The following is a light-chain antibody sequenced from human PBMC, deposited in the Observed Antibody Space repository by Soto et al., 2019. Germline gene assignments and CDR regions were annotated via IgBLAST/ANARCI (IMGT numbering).Light chain of an antibody. Sequence: EIVLTQSPATLSLSPGERATLSCRASESVSSYLAWYQQKPGQAPRLLIYGASNRATGIPARFSGSGSGTDFALTITSLEPEVAVYYCQHRGNWPLYTFGQGTKLEIK. CDR3: QHRGNWPLYT. CDR1: ESVSSY. J-gene: IGKJ2*01. V-gene: IGKV3-11*01. CDR2: GAS.